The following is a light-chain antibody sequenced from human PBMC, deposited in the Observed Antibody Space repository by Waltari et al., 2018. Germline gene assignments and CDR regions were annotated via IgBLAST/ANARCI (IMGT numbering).Light chain of an antibody. Sequence: DIQMTQSPTSLSASVGDRVTITCRASQSISGYLNWYQQKPGKAPKFLFYSTSTLESGVQSRFSCFGSGTDFTLTISNLQPEDLATYYCQQSYSTPLTFCGGTKVEIQ. J-gene: IGKJ4*01. CDR1: QSISGY. CDR2: STS. V-gene: IGKV1-39*01. CDR3: QQSYSTPLT.